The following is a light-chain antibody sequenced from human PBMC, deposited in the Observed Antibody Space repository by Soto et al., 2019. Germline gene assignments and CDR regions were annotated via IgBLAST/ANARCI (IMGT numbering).Light chain of an antibody. CDR2: GAS. J-gene: IGKJ1*01. CDR3: QQYSSPPAT. Sequence: VLSQSPGTLSLSPGDRATLYCRASQSVRSSHLAWYQQKPGQAPRLLIYGASSRASGIPDRFSGSGSGTDFSLTISRLEPEDFAVYSCQQYSSPPATFGQGTKADI. CDR1: QSVRSSH. V-gene: IGKV3-20*01.